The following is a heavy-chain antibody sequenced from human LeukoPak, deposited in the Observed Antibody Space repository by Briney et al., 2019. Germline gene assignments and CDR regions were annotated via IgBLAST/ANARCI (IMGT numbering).Heavy chain of an antibody. CDR1: GFTFRSYW. CDR2: IDNDGTST. CDR3: AGEGDRVGALIDF. V-gene: IGHV3-74*01. J-gene: IGHJ4*02. Sequence: PGGSLRLSCAASGFTFRSYWMHWVRQAPGKGLVWVSCIDNDGTSTTYADSVKGRFTISRDNAKNTLYLQMNSLRAEDTAVYYCAGEGDRVGALIDFWGQGTMVTVSS. D-gene: IGHD1-26*01.